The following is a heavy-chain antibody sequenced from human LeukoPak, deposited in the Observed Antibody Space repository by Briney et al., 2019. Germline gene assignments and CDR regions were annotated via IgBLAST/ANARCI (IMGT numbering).Heavy chain of an antibody. CDR2: IRSRADGGTA. Sequence: GGSLRLSCAASGFTFRDASMTWVRQAPGKGLEWVGRIRSRADGGTAEYATAVEGRFTISRDDSTNTLYLHMSNVKTEDTAVYYCAKHIYGVVSIQQWGQGTLVTVSS. J-gene: IGHJ1*01. CDR1: GFTFRDAS. D-gene: IGHD3-3*01. CDR3: AKHIYGVVSIQQ. V-gene: IGHV3-15*01.